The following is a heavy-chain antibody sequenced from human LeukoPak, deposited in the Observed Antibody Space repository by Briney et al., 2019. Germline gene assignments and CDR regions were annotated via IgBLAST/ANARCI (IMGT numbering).Heavy chain of an antibody. V-gene: IGHV3-13*01. CDR1: GFTVSSYA. CDR3: ARQKQSHGNFDY. J-gene: IGHJ4*02. CDR2: LGIAGDT. Sequence: GGSLRLSCAASGFTVSSYAMHWVRQPIGKGLEWVSALGIAGDTFYPGSVKGRFTISGENAKNSLYLQMNSLRAEDTAMYYCARQKQSHGNFDYWGQGTLVTVSS. D-gene: IGHD1-26*01.